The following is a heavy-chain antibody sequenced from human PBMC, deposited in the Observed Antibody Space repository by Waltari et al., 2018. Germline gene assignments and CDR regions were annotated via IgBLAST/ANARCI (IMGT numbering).Heavy chain of an antibody. CDR3: ATLGRYSSSWYEFLYYGMDV. J-gene: IGHJ6*02. CDR1: GGSFSGYY. V-gene: IGHV4-34*01. Sequence: QVQLQQWGAGLLKPSETLSLTCAVYGGSFSGYYWSWIRQPPGQGREWIGEIKHSGSTNYNPSLKSRVTISVDTSKNQFSLKLSSVTAADTAVYYCATLGRYSSSWYEFLYYGMDVWGQGTTVTVSS. D-gene: IGHD6-13*01. CDR2: IKHSGST.